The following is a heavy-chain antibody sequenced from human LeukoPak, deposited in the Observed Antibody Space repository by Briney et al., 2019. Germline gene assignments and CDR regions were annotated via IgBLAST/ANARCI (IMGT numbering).Heavy chain of an antibody. CDR1: GFTFSSYE. CDR2: ISSSGSTI. V-gene: IGHV3-48*03. Sequence: GGSLRLSCAASGFTFSSYEMNWVRQAPGKGLEWVSYISSSGSTIYYADSVKGRFTISGDNAKNSLYLQMNSLRAEDTAVYYCAREWKVGATTWGFDYWGQGTLVTVSS. J-gene: IGHJ4*02. CDR3: AREWKVGATTWGFDY. D-gene: IGHD1-26*01.